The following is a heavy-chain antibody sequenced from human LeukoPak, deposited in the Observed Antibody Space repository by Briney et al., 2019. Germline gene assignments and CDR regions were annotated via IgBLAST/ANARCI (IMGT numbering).Heavy chain of an antibody. V-gene: IGHV1-2*02. J-gene: IGHJ4*02. CDR2: INPNSGGT. CDR3: ARLRHPPYDFWSGGKYYFDY. Sequence: ASVKVSCKASGYTFTGYYMHWVRQAPGQGLEWMGWINPNSGGTNYAQKFQGRVTMTRDTSISTAYMKLSRLRSDDTAVYYCARLRHPPYDFWSGGKYYFDYWGQGTLVNVSS. D-gene: IGHD3-3*01. CDR1: GYTFTGYY.